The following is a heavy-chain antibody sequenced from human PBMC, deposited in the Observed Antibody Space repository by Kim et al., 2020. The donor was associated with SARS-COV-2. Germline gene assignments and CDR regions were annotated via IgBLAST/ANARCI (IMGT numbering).Heavy chain of an antibody. CDR1: GGSISSSSYY. CDR3: ARRGGFLSTVLDY. D-gene: IGHD4-17*01. J-gene: IGHJ4*02. CDR2: IYYSGST. V-gene: IGHV4-39*01. Sequence: SETLSLTCTVSGGSISSSSYYWGWIRQPPGKGLEWIGSIYYSGSTYYNPSLKSRVTISVDTSKNQFSLKLSSVTAADTAVYYCARRGGFLSTVLDYWGQGTLVTVSS.